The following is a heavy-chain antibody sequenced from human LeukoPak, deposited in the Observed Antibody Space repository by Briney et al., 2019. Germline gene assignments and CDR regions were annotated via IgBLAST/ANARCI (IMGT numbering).Heavy chain of an antibody. J-gene: IGHJ4*02. CDR1: GFNFGDYA. CDR3: TRDSRSGYSSRGGDY. V-gene: IGHV3-49*04. CDR2: IRSKAYGGTT. Sequence: GGSLRLSCTASGFNFGDYAMSWVRQAPGKGLEWVGFIRSKAYGGTTEYAASVKGRFTISRDDSKSIAYLQMNSLKTEDTGVYYCTRDSRSGYSSRGGDYWGQGTLVTVSS. D-gene: IGHD6-13*01.